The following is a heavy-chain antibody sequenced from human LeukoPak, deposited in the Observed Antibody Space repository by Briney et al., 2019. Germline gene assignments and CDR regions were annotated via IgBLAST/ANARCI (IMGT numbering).Heavy chain of an antibody. CDR1: GFTFSSYG. D-gene: IGHD3-3*01. J-gene: IGHJ4*02. CDR2: IRYDGSNK. V-gene: IGHV3-30*02. Sequence: GGSLRLSCAASGFTFSSYGMHWVRQAPGKGLEWVAFIRYDGSNKYYADSVKGRFTISRDNSKNTLYLQMNSLRAEDTAVYYCATKGLWNGAYFDYWGQGTLVTVSS. CDR3: ATKGLWNGAYFDY.